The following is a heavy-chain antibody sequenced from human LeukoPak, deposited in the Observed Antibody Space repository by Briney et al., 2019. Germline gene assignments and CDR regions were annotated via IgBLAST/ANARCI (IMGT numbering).Heavy chain of an antibody. Sequence: PSETLSLTCTVSGGSISSGSYYWSWIRQPAGKGLEWIGRIYTSGSTNYNPSLKSRVTISVDTSKNQFSLKLSSVTAADTAVYYCARAMTTVTDAFDIWGQGTMVTVSS. CDR1: GGSISSGSYY. J-gene: IGHJ3*02. D-gene: IGHD4-17*01. CDR2: IYTSGST. V-gene: IGHV4-61*02. CDR3: ARAMTTVTDAFDI.